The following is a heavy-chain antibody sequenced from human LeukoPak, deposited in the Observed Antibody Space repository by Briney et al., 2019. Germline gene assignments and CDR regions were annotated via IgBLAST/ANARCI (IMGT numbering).Heavy chain of an antibody. J-gene: IGHJ4*02. CDR2: ITTSTGNP. CDR1: GYTFTVYS. CDR3: ARDASMINFDY. Sequence: ASVTVSCKASGYTFTVYSINWLRQAPGQGLEWMGWITTSTGNPTYAQGFTGRFVFSLDTSVSTTYLHINSLKAEDTAVYYCARDASMINFDYWGQGSLVTVSS. V-gene: IGHV7-4-1*02. D-gene: IGHD3-16*01.